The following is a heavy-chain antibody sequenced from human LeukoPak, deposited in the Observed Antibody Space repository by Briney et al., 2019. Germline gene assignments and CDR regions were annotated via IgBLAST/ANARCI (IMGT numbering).Heavy chain of an antibody. Sequence: SVKVSCTASGYSFSTFAVSWVRQAPGQGLEWMGRIIPILGIANYAQKFQGRVTITADKSTSTAYMELSSLRSEDTAVYYCAREHYDILTGYTHYYYYGMDVWGQGTTVTVSS. CDR1: GYSFSTFA. CDR2: IIPILGIA. J-gene: IGHJ6*02. D-gene: IGHD3-9*01. V-gene: IGHV1-69*04. CDR3: AREHYDILTGYTHYYYYGMDV.